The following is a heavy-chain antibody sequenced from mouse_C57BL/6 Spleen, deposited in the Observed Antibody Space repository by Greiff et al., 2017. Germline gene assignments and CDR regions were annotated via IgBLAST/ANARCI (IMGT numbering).Heavy chain of an antibody. J-gene: IGHJ1*03. CDR1: GFTFSNYW. V-gene: IGHV6-3*01. CDR2: IRLKSDNYAT. Sequence: DVMLVESGGGLVQPGGSMKLSCVASGFTFSNYWMNWVRQSPEKGLEWVAQIRLKSDNYATHYAESVKGRFTISRDDSKSSVYLQMNNLRAEDTGIDYCTSYRYFDVWGTGTTVTVSS. CDR3: TSYRYFDV.